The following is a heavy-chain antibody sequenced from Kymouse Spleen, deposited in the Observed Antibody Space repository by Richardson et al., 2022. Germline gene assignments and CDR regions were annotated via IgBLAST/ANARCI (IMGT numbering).Heavy chain of an antibody. Sequence: EVQLVESGGGLVQPGGSLRLSCAASGFTFSSYAMSWVRQAPGKGLEWVSAISGSGGSTYYADSVKGRFTISRDNSKNTLYLQMNSLRAEDTAVYYCAKDTGELPYYYYGMDVWGQGTTVTVSS. CDR3: AKDTGELPYYYYGMDV. V-gene: IGHV3-23*04. CDR2: ISGSGGST. D-gene: IGHD1-26*01,IGHD3-16*02. J-gene: IGHJ6*02. CDR1: GFTFSSYA.